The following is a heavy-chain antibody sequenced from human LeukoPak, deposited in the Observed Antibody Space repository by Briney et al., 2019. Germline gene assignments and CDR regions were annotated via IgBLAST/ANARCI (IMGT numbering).Heavy chain of an antibody. CDR3: VRLKRNSDTSGFYYYSDY. Sequence: GGSLRLSCAASGFTFSTYWMHWVRQAPGKGLVWVSRIKSDGGTNYADSVKGRFTISRDNAKKTVSLQMNSLRPEDTAVYYCVRLKRNSDTSGFYYYSDYWGQGTLVTVSS. V-gene: IGHV3-74*01. J-gene: IGHJ4*01. CDR2: IKSDGGT. CDR1: GFTFSTYW. D-gene: IGHD3-22*01.